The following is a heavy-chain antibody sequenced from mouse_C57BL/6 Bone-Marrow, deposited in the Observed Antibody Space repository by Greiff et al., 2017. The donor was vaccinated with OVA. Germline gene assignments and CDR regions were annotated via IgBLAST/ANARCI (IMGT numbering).Heavy chain of an antibody. CDR1: GYTFTSYA. D-gene: IGHD4-1*01. CDR3: ATKLGINYFDD. CDR2: ICPRSGNT. Sequence: VQLQQSGAELARPGASVKLSCKASGYTFTSYAISWVSQRTGQGLEWIGEICPRSGNTYYNEKLKGRATLTADKSSSTAYMELRSLTSEDSAVNFCATKLGINYFDDWGKGTTLTVSS. V-gene: IGHV1-81*01. J-gene: IGHJ2*01.